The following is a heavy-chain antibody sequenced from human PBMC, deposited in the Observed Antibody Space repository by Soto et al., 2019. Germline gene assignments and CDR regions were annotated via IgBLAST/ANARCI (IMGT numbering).Heavy chain of an antibody. V-gene: IGHV4-59*01. Sequence: QVQLRESGPGLVKSSETLSLTCTVSGGSISTYYWSWVRQPPGQGLEWMGYIYYSGTATYNPSLRSRVTVAVHSSKSQFSLRWSSVTASDTAVYYCARGEGIQRGAIAGRYYYHISVVWGQGTTVT. CDR1: GGSISTYY. J-gene: IGHJ6*03. CDR3: ARGEGIQRGAIAGRYYYHISVV. CDR2: IYYSGTA. D-gene: IGHD1-1*01.